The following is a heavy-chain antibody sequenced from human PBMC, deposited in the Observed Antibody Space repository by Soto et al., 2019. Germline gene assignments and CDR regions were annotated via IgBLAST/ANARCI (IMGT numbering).Heavy chain of an antibody. V-gene: IGHV1-18*01. CDR3: SRFIMVGGWVDPNYYHGMDV. Sequence: QVQLVQSGAEVKKPGASVTVSCKTSGYTFSNYGINWVRQAPGQGLEWMGWISGYNGNTNYAQTGQGRVTMTTDTSTGTVYMELRSLKSDDTAIYYCSRFIMVGGWVDPNYYHGMDVWGQGTTVTVSS. CDR1: GYTFSNYG. D-gene: IGHD6-19*01. J-gene: IGHJ6*02. CDR2: ISGYNGNT.